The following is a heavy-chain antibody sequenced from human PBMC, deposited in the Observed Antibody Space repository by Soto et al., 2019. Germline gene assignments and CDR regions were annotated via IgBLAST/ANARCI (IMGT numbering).Heavy chain of an antibody. Sequence: GGSLRLSCAASGFTFSSYWMHWVRQAPGKGLVWVSRINSDGSSTSYADSVKGRFTISRDNAKNTLSLQMNSLRAEDTAVYYCARASSSSSLIDYWGQGTLVTVSS. CDR2: INSDGSST. CDR1: GFTFSSYW. J-gene: IGHJ4*02. CDR3: ARASSSSSLIDY. V-gene: IGHV3-74*01. D-gene: IGHD6-6*01.